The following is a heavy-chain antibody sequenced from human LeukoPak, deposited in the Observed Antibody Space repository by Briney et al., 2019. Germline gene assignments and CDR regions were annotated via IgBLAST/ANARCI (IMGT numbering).Heavy chain of an antibody. J-gene: IGHJ5*02. D-gene: IGHD3-3*01. CDR1: GGTFSSYA. CDR3: ARGAYYDFWSGYYGNWFDP. V-gene: IGHV1-18*01. Sequence: ASVKVSCKASGGTFSSYAISWVRQAPGQGLEWMGWISAYNGNTNYAQKLQGRVTMTTDTSTSTAYMELRSLRSDDTAVYYCARGAYYDFWSGYYGNWFDPWGQGTLVTVSS. CDR2: ISAYNGNT.